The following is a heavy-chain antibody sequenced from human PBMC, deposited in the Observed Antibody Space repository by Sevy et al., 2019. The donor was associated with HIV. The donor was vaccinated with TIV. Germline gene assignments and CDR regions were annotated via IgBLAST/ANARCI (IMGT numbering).Heavy chain of an antibody. CDR2: ISYDGSNK. D-gene: IGHD3-22*01. V-gene: IGHV3-30*18. CDR3: AKDYRVLLITTIDY. CDR1: GFTFSNYA. Sequence: GGSLRLSCSASGFTFSNYAMHWVRQAPGKGLEWVGFISYDGSNKYYADSLKDRFTISRDNGNNTLYLQMNSLGAEDTAVYYCAKDYRVLLITTIDYWGQGTLVTVSS. J-gene: IGHJ4*02.